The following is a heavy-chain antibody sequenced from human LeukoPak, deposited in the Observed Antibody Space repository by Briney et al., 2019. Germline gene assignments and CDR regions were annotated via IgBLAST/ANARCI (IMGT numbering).Heavy chain of an antibody. D-gene: IGHD2-15*01. CDR2: IWDVGSIK. CDR3: AREGSWYGYYYYYGMDV. Sequence: PGGSLRLSCAASGFTFISYVMHWVRQAPGKGREWGSRIWDVGSIKYYADSVKGRFTISRDNSKNTLYLQMNSLRAEDTAVYYCAREGSWYGYYYYYGMDVWGQGTTVTVSS. V-gene: IGHV3-33*01. CDR1: GFTFISYV. J-gene: IGHJ6*02.